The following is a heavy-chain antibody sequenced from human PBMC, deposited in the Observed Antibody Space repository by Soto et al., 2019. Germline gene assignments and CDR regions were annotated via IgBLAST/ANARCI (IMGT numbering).Heavy chain of an antibody. CDR3: ARELRGYDPLDY. D-gene: IGHD5-18*01. CDR2: ISSSSSYI. J-gene: IGHJ4*02. V-gene: IGHV3-21*01. Sequence: PGGSLRLSCAASGFTFSSYSMNWVRQAPGKGLEWVSSISSSSSYIYYADSVKGRFTISRGNAKNSLYLQMNSLRAEDTAVYYCARELRGYDPLDYWGQGTLVTVSS. CDR1: GFTFSSYS.